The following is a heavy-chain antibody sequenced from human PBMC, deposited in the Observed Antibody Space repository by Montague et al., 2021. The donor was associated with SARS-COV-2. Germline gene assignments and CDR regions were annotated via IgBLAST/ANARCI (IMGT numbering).Heavy chain of an antibody. D-gene: IGHD6-19*01. CDR2: SYNLGST. Sequence: SETLSLTCIVSGGSISGHYWSWVRQTPDTGLEWVGYSYNLGSTNYNHTLTTQVTFSIDTSKNQHCLMLTSVTAAVTGVYYARDGGEAVPGLLLGMDIWGQGTPVTVSS. V-gene: IGHV4-59*11. CDR3: ARDGGEAVPGLLLGMDI. J-gene: IGHJ6*02. CDR1: GGSISGHY.